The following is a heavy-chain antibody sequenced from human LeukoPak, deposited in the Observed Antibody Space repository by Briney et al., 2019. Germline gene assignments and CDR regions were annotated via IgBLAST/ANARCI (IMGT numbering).Heavy chain of an antibody. V-gene: IGHV1-69*05. CDR3: ASQPPLIAARYFDY. J-gene: IGHJ4*02. CDR1: GGTFSSYA. CDR2: IIPIFGTA. Sequence: ASVKVSCKASGGTFSSYAISWVRQAPGQGLEWMGGIIPIFGTANYAQKFQGRVTITTDESTSTACMELSSLRSEDTAVYYCASQPPLIAARYFDYWGQGTLVTVPS. D-gene: IGHD6-6*01.